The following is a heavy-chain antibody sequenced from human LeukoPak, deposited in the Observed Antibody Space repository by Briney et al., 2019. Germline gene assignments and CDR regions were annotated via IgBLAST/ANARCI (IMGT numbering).Heavy chain of an antibody. V-gene: IGHV3-23*01. D-gene: IGHD3-16*01. J-gene: IGHJ4*02. Sequence: GGSLRLSCAASGFTFSSYGMHWVRQAPGKGLEWVSTISDSDDTTYYADSVKGRFTISRDNSKNTLYLQMDTLRAEDTAVYYCAKDAALYPFFFDYWGQGTLVTVSS. CDR2: ISDSDDTT. CDR3: AKDAALYPFFFDY. CDR1: GFTFSSYG.